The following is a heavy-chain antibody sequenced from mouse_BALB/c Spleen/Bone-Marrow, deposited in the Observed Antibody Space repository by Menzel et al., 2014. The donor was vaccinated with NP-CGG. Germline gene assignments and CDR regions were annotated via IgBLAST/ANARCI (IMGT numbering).Heavy chain of an antibody. Sequence: VKVEESGAELARPGASVKMPCKASGYTFTSYTMHWVRQRPGKGLEWIGYINPSSGYTNYNQKFKGKATLTGDKSSSTAYMQRSSVTSEDSAVYYCAREGNWDSSAYWGQGTLVTVSA. CDR2: INPSSGYT. D-gene: IGHD4-1*01. CDR1: GYTFTSYT. J-gene: IGHJ3*01. CDR3: AREGNWDSSAY. V-gene: IGHV1-4*01.